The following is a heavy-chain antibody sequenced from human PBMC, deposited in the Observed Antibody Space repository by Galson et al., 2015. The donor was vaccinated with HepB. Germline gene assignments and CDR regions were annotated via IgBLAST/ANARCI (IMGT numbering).Heavy chain of an antibody. CDR1: GFTFSRYA. CDR2: ISYDGSNE. V-gene: IGHV3-30*04. D-gene: IGHD3-10*01. J-gene: IGHJ4*02. CDR3: ARDLTALSGFGDY. Sequence: SLRLSCAASGFTFSRYAMHWVRQAPGKGLEWVAVISYDGSNEYYADSVKGRFTISRDSSKNTLYLQMNSLRAEDTAVYYCARDLTALSGFGDYWGQGTLVTVSS.